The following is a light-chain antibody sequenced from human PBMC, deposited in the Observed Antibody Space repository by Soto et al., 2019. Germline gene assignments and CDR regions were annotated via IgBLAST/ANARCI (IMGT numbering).Light chain of an antibody. CDR3: QQYENLPT. CDR1: QGINNY. V-gene: IGKV1-33*01. J-gene: IGKJ5*01. CDR2: DAS. Sequence: DIQMTQSPSSGSASVGDRVTITCRASQGINNYLNWYQQKPGRAPKLLIYDASNLEAGVPSRFRGSGSGTDFTFTISRLQPEDIATYYCQQYENLPTFGQGTRLEIK.